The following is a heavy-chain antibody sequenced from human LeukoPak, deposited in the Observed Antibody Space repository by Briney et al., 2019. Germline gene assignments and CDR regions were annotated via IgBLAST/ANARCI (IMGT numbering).Heavy chain of an antibody. J-gene: IGHJ4*02. CDR1: GFTFDDDT. D-gene: IGHD5-12*01. CDR3: ASEVDYKSLGY. V-gene: IGHV3-43*01. Sequence: PGGSLRLSCAASGFTFDDDTIHWVRQTPGRGLEWVSFITWKSEGTHYADSVKGRFTISRDNSKDSLYLQMNSLRTEDTGLYHCASEVDYKSLGYLGQGTLVTVSS. CDR2: ITWKSEGT.